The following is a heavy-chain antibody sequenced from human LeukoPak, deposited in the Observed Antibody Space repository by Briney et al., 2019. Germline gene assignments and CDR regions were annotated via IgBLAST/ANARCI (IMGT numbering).Heavy chain of an antibody. D-gene: IGHD3-22*01. J-gene: IGHJ5*02. V-gene: IGHV3-30*03. Sequence: PGRSQRLSCAAARFTFSSYCMHWVRQAPGKGLEWVAVISYDGSNQSYAGSVKGRFAISRDNYKNTLYLQMNSPRAEDTAVYYCAFSSSGSGRYNWFGPWGQGTLVTVSS. CDR3: AFSSSGSGRYNWFGP. CDR2: ISYDGSNQ. CDR1: RFTFSSYC.